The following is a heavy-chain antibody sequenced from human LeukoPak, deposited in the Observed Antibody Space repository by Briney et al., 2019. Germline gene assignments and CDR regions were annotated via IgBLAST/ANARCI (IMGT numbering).Heavy chain of an antibody. D-gene: IGHD1-1*01. CDR2: IYTSGST. V-gene: IGHV4-61*02. J-gene: IGHJ6*03. Sequence: SQTLSLTCTVSGGSISSGGYYWSWIRQPAGKGLEWIGRIYTSGSTNYNPSLRSRVTISVDTSKNQFSLKLSSVTAADTAVYYCARGLTGPTVRYYYNYYMGVWGKGITVTISS. CDR3: ARGLTGPTVRYYYNYYMGV. CDR1: GGSISSGGYY.